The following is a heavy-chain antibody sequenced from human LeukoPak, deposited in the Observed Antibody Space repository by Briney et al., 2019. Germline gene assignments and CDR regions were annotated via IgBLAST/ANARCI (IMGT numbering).Heavy chain of an antibody. V-gene: IGHV4-59*01. J-gene: IGHJ4*02. Sequence: SEALSLTCTVSGGSISSYYWSWIRQPPGKGLEWIGYIYYSGSTNYNPSLKSRVTISVDTSKNQFSLKLSSVTAADTAVYYCARAWDLAGWGQGTLVTVSS. D-gene: IGHD1-26*01. CDR3: ARAWDLAG. CDR2: IYYSGST. CDR1: GGSISSYY.